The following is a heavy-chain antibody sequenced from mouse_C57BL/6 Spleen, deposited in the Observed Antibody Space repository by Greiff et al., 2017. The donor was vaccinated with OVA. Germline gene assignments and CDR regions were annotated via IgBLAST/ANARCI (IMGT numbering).Heavy chain of an antibody. V-gene: IGHV1-26*01. CDR3: ARRASRGMDY. J-gene: IGHJ4*01. D-gene: IGHD6-1*01. CDR2: INPNNGGT. CDR1: GYTFTDYY. Sequence: VQLQQSGPELVKPGASVKISCKASGYTFTDYYMNWVKQSHGKSLEWIGDINPNNGGTSYNQKFKGKATLTVDKSSSTAYMELRSLTSEDSAVYYCARRASRGMDYWGQGTSVTVSS.